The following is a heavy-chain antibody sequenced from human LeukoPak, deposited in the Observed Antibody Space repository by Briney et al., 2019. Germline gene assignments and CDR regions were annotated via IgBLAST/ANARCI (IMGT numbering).Heavy chain of an antibody. D-gene: IGHD6-13*01. CDR3: AKEGAAGYDY. V-gene: IGHV3-30*18. Sequence: SGGSLRLPCAASGFTFSSYGMHWVRQAPGKGLEWVAVISYDGSNKYYADSVKGRFTISRDNSKNTLYLQMNSLRAEDTAVYYCAKEGAAGYDYWGQGTLVTVSS. CDR2: ISYDGSNK. CDR1: GFTFSSYG. J-gene: IGHJ4*02.